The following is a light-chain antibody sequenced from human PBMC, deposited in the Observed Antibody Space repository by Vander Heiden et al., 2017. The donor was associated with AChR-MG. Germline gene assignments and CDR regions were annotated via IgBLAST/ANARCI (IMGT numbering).Light chain of an antibody. Sequence: QSALTQPASVSGSPGQSITISCTVSSSDVANYNLVSWYQQHPDKAPKLMIYEVTKRPSGVCNRFSGSKSGNTASLTISGLQAEDEADYYCCSYAGTSTWVFGGGTKLTVL. CDR2: EVT. CDR3: CSYAGTSTWV. CDR1: SSDVANYNL. V-gene: IGLV2-23*02. J-gene: IGLJ3*02.